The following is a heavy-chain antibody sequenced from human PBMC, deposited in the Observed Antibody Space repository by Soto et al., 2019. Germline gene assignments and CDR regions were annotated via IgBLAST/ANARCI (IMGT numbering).Heavy chain of an antibody. CDR3: ARDRYYYDSSGDYRGWFDP. CDR1: GFTFSSYA. Sequence: GGSLRLSCAASGFTFSSYAMHWVRQAPGKGLEWVAVISYDGSNKYYADSAKGRFTISRDNSKNTLYLQMNSLRAEDTAVYYCARDRYYYDSSGDYRGWFDPWGQGTLVTVSS. D-gene: IGHD3-22*01. J-gene: IGHJ5*02. V-gene: IGHV3-30-3*01. CDR2: ISYDGSNK.